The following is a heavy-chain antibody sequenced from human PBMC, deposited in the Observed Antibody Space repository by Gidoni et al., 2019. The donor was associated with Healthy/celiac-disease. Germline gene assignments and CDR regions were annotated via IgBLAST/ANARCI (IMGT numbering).Heavy chain of an antibody. J-gene: IGHJ6*02. D-gene: IGHD6-13*01. Sequence: QVQLVESGGGVVQPGRSLRLSCAASGFTFSSSGMHWVRQAPGKGLEWVAVISYDGSNKYYADSVKGRFTISRDNSKNTLYLQMNSLRAEDTAVYYCAKQDSSSWPRYYYYGMDVWGQGTTVTVSS. V-gene: IGHV3-30*18. CDR2: ISYDGSNK. CDR3: AKQDSSSWPRYYYYGMDV. CDR1: GFTFSSSG.